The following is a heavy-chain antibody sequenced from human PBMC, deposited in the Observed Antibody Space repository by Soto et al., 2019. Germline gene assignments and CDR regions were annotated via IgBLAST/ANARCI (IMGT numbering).Heavy chain of an antibody. V-gene: IGHV1-18*01. Sequence: QVQLVQSEGELRQPGASVTVSCRASGYTFTSYGIIWVRQAPGQGLEWMGYISPNSGATTYAQNLQGRLTLTTDTSTSTAYMELRSLSSDDTAIYYCVREMWTRSCPQNFGDYWGLGALVTFSS. CDR1: GYTFTSYG. J-gene: IGHJ4*02. D-gene: IGHD2-2*01. CDR2: ISPNSGAT. CDR3: VREMWTRSCPQNFGDY.